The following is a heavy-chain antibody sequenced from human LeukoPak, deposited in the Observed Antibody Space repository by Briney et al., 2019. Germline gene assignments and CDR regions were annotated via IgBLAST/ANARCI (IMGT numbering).Heavy chain of an antibody. J-gene: IGHJ4*02. CDR1: GYSISNGYY. Sequence: SETLSLTCAVSGYSISNGYYWGWLRQPPGKGLEWIGSFFHGGTTYYNPSLKSRVTISGDTSKNQISLKLSSVTAADTAVYYCARDPIYYPRLGYFDYWGQGTLVTVSS. V-gene: IGHV4-38-2*02. CDR2: FFHGGTT. D-gene: IGHD3-10*01. CDR3: ARDPIYYPRLGYFDY.